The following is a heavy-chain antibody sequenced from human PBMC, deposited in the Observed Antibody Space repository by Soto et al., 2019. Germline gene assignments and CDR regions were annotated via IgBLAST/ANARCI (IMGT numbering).Heavy chain of an antibody. CDR1: GGSISSSSYY. V-gene: IGHV4-39*01. Sequence: SETLSLTCTVSGGSISSSSYYWGWIRQPSGKGLEWIGSIYYSGSTYYNPSLKSRVTISVDTSKNQFSLKLSSVTAADTAVYYCARQAEAVAWYGGNWFDPWGQGTLVTVSS. D-gene: IGHD6-19*01. J-gene: IGHJ5*02. CDR2: IYYSGST. CDR3: ARQAEAVAWYGGNWFDP.